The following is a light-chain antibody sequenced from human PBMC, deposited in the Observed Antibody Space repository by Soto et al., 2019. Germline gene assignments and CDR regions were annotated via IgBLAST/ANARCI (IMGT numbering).Light chain of an antibody. CDR3: QQYNNWPPNT. CDR2: GAS. CDR1: QSVSSN. Sequence: EIVMTQAPATLSVSPGESAPPSCRASQSVSSNLAWYQQKPGQAPRLLIYGASTRATGIPARFSGSGSGTEFTLTISSLQSEDFAVYYCQQYNNWPPNTFGQGTRLEIK. V-gene: IGKV3-15*01. J-gene: IGKJ5*01.